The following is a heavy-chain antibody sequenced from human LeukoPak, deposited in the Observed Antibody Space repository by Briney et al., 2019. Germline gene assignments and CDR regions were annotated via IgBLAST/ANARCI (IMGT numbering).Heavy chain of an antibody. V-gene: IGHV1-2*02. J-gene: IGHJ6*02. Sequence: ASVKVSCKASGYTFTGYYMHWVRQAPGQGLEWMGWINPNSGGTNYAQKFQGRVTMTRDTSISTAYMELGRLRSDDTAVYYCARLAAAGKYYYYGMDVWGQGTTVTVSS. CDR2: INPNSGGT. CDR1: GYTFTGYY. D-gene: IGHD6-13*01. CDR3: ARLAAAGKYYYYGMDV.